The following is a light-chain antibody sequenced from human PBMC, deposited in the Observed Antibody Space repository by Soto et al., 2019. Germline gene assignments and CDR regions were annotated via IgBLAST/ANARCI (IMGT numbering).Light chain of an antibody. J-gene: IGKJ1*01. Sequence: EVVLTQSPDTLSLPPGERATLSCRASQSISSYLAWYQQKPGQAPRLLIYDASSRATGIPARLSGSGSGTDFTLTISSLEPEDFAVYYCQQLTDWPPQWTFGQGTEVHI. CDR1: QSISSY. V-gene: IGKV3-11*01. CDR3: QQLTDWPPQWT. CDR2: DAS.